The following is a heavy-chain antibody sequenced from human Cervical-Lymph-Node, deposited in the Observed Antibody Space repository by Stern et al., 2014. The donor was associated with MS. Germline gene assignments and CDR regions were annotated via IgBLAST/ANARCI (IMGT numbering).Heavy chain of an antibody. CDR3: ARATLGGLDWYFDL. CDR2: INYSGIT. V-gene: IGHV4-31*03. J-gene: IGHJ2*01. Sequence: QVQLQESGPGLVKPSQTLSLTCTVSGDSLSSGGYYWSWIRQHPGKGLEWIGYINYSGITYYKPSLKSRVTISVDTSKNTFSLKLTSVTAADTAVYYCARATLGGLDWYFDLWGRGTLVTASS. CDR1: GDSLSSGGYY. D-gene: IGHD3-16*01.